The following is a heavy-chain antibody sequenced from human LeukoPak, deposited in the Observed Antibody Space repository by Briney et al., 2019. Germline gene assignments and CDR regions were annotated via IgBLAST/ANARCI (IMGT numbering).Heavy chain of an antibody. V-gene: IGHV4-39*01. CDR3: ARQVYNYGHLPYYFDY. CDR1: GGSISSRSYY. D-gene: IGHD5-18*01. Sequence: SETLSLTCTVSGGSISSRSYYWGWIRQPPGKGLEWIVNIYYSGSTYYNASLKSRVTISVDTSENQFYLKLKSVTAADTAVYYCARQVYNYGHLPYYFDYWGQGTLVTVSS. J-gene: IGHJ4*02. CDR2: IYYSGST.